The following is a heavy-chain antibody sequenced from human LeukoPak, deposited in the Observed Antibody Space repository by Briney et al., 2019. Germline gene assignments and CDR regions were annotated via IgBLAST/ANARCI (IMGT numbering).Heavy chain of an antibody. D-gene: IGHD3-10*01. CDR2: IRSSGSTI. CDR3: ARRAYYYGSGNAGDY. CDR1: GFTFSSYE. Sequence: GGSLRLSCAASGFTFSSYEMNWVRQAPGKGLEWVSYIRSSGSTIYYADSVKGRFTISRDNAKNSLYLQMNSLRAEDTAVYYCARRAYYYGSGNAGDYWGQGTLVTVSS. V-gene: IGHV3-48*03. J-gene: IGHJ4*02.